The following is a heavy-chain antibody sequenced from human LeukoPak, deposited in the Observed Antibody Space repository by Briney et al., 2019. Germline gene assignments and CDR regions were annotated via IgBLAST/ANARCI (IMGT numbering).Heavy chain of an antibody. CDR2: IHSDGSST. Sequence: GGSLRLSCAASGFTFSSYWMHWVRQAPGKGLVWVSRIHSDGSSTSYADSVKGRFAISRDNAKNTLYLQMNSLRAEDTAVYYCARGVFTGFDPWGQGTLVTVSS. CDR3: ARGVFTGFDP. V-gene: IGHV3-74*01. J-gene: IGHJ5*02. D-gene: IGHD6-13*01. CDR1: GFTFSSYW.